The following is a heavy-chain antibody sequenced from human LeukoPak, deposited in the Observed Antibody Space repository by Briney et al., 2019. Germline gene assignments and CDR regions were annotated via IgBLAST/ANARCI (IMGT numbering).Heavy chain of an antibody. CDR3: TTDPAWYSSSSGIFDY. CDR1: GFTFSNAW. V-gene: IGHV3-15*01. D-gene: IGHD6-13*01. Sequence: PGGSLRLSCAASGFTFSNAWMSWVRQAPGKGLEWVGSIKTKTEGGTTDYAAPVKGRFTISRDDSKNTLYLQMNSLKTEDTAVYYCTTDPAWYSSSSGIFDYWGQGTLVTVSS. J-gene: IGHJ4*02. CDR2: IKTKTEGGTT.